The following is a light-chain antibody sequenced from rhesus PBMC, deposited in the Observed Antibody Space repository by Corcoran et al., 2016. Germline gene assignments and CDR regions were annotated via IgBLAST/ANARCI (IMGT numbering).Light chain of an antibody. J-gene: IGKJ4*01. V-gene: IGKV1-28*03. CDR1: QGISSY. CDR2: DAS. Sequence: DIQMTQSPSSLSASVGDTVTITCRASQGISSYLNWFQQKPGKAPNLLIYDASSLESGVPSRFSCSGSGTDFTLTISSLQPEDFAAYYCLQHNSYPLTFGGGTKVEIK. CDR3: LQHNSYPLT.